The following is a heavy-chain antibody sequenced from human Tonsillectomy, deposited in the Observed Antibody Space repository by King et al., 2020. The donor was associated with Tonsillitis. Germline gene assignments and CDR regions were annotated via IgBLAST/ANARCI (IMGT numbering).Heavy chain of an antibody. CDR3: AAGQWYGDYALDY. CDR2: IVVGMGNT. Sequence: QLVQSGPEVRKPGTSVKVSCKASGFTFTSSAVQWVRQARGQRLEWIGWIVVGMGNTNYAQKFQERVTITRDMSTSTAYMELSSLRSEDTAGYYCAAGQWYGDYALDYWGQGTLVTVSS. J-gene: IGHJ4*02. V-gene: IGHV1-58*01. D-gene: IGHD4-17*01. CDR1: GFTFTSSA.